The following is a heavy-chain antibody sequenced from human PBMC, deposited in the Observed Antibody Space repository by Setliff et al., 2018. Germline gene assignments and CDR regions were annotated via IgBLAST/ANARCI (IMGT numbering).Heavy chain of an antibody. D-gene: IGHD1-26*01. J-gene: IGHJ4*02. V-gene: IGHV4-34*12. CDR3: ARAAIVGATTDY. CDR1: GGSFSGYY. Sequence: SETLSLTCGVYGGSFSGYYWSWIRQPPGKRLEWIGEIIPGGSTNYNPSLKSRVTISVDTSKNQFSLKLSSVTAADTAVYYCARAAIVGATTDYWGQGTLVTVSS. CDR2: IIPGGST.